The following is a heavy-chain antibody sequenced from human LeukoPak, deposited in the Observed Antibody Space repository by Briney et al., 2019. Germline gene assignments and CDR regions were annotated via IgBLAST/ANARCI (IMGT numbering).Heavy chain of an antibody. V-gene: IGHV3-21*01. CDR3: ARGLSGHYDFWSGSLYYFDY. CDR2: ISSSSSYI. CDR1: GFTFSSYS. D-gene: IGHD3-3*01. J-gene: IGHJ4*02. Sequence: KSGGSLRLSCAASGFTFSSYSMNWVRQAPGKGLEWVSSISSSSSYIYYADSVKGRFTISRDNAKNSLYLQMNSLRAEDTAVYYCARGLSGHYDFWSGSLYYFDYRGQGTLVTASS.